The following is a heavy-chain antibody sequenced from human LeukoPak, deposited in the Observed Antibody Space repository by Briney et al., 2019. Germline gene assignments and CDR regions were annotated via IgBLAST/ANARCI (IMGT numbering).Heavy chain of an antibody. Sequence: ASVTVSCKASGGTFSSYAISWVRQAPGQGLEWMGGIIPIFGTANYAQKFQGRVTMTTDTSTSTAYMELRSLRSDDTAVYYCARERPRDYYDSSGYFDYWGQGTLVTVSS. CDR1: GGTFSSYA. CDR3: ARERPRDYYDSSGYFDY. V-gene: IGHV1-69*05. D-gene: IGHD3-22*01. CDR2: IIPIFGTA. J-gene: IGHJ4*02.